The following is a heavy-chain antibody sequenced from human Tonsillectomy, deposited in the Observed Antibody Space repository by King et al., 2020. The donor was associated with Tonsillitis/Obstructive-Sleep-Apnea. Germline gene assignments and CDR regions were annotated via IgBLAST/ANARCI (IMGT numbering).Heavy chain of an antibody. V-gene: IGHV5-51*01. J-gene: IGHJ5*02. CDR3: ARRRDSVVPAAIAGWFDP. CDR1: GYSFSEYW. D-gene: IGHD2-2*02. CDR2: IYPDDSDT. Sequence: ESQLVQSGAEVKKPGESLKISCKGSGYSFSEYWIAWVRQMPGKGLEWMGIIYPDDSDTRYSPSFQGQVTMSVDKSIRTAYLQWSSLKASDTAIYYCARRRDSVVPAAIAGWFDPWGQGTLVTVSS.